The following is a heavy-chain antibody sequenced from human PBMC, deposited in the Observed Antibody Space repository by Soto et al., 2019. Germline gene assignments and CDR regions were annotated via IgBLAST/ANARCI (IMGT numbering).Heavy chain of an antibody. V-gene: IGHV4-59*08. CDR2: IYYSGST. D-gene: IGHD4-17*01. J-gene: IGHJ4*02. CDR3: ARRYGYYFDY. Sequence: QVQLQESGPGLVKPSETLSLTCTVSGGSISSYYWSWIRQPPGKGLEWIGYIYYSGSTNYNPSLXSXAXIXXDTSEHQLSLKLSSVTAADTAVYYCARRYGYYFDYWGQGTLVTVSS. CDR1: GGSISSYY.